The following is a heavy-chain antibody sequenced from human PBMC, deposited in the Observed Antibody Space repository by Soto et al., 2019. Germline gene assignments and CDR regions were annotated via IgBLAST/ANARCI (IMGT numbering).Heavy chain of an antibody. CDR2: ISGSVGST. Sequence: EVQLLESGGGLVQPGGSLRLSCAASEFTFSSYAMSWVSQAPGKGLEWVSAISGSVGSTYCADSVKGRFTISRDISKNTLYLQMNSLRAEDTAVYYCAKHYRDYLGFDYWGQGTLVTVSS. J-gene: IGHJ4*02. CDR1: EFTFSSYA. CDR3: AKHYRDYLGFDY. D-gene: IGHD4-17*01. V-gene: IGHV3-23*01.